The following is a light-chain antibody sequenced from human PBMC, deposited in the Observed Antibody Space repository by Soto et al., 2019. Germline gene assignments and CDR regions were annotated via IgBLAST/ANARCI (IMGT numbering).Light chain of an antibody. Sequence: QTVVTQSSSASASLGSSVNLTCTLSSGHSTYIIAWHQHQPGKAPRYLMKLERSGTYNKGSGVPDRFSGSSSGADRYLTISNLQSEDEADYYCETWDINTGVFGGGTQLTVL. CDR3: ETWDINTGV. V-gene: IGLV4-60*03. CDR1: SGHSTYI. J-gene: IGLJ3*02. CDR2: LERSGTY.